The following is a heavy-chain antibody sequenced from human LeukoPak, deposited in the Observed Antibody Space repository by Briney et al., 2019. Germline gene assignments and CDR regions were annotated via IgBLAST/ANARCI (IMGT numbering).Heavy chain of an antibody. D-gene: IGHD3-10*01. V-gene: IGHV3-48*03. CDR3: AKSFMD. CDR1: GFTFSSYE. CDR2: VSSGGTTK. J-gene: IGHJ4*02. Sequence: GGSLRLSCVASGFTFSSYETNWVRQAPGKGLEWVSHVSSGGTTKYYADSVKGRFTISRDNAKNSLYLQMNGLRAEDTAVYYCAKSFMDWGQGTLVTVSS.